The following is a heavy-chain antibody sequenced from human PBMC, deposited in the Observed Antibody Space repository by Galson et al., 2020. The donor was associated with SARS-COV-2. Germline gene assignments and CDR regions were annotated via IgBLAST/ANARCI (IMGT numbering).Heavy chain of an antibody. J-gene: IGHJ3*02. CDR3: VRYCTGGGCYSNGGDAFDI. V-gene: IGHV4-30-4*01. Sequence: ASETLSLTCTVSGDSISSGDYYWSWIRQPPGEGLEWIGYIYYTGPTYYNPSLESRVSISIVTPKNQFSLKVNSVTAADTALYFCVRYCTGGGCYSNGGDAFDIWGQGTMVTVPS. CDR2: IYYTGPT. CDR1: GDSISSGDYY. D-gene: IGHD2-15*01.